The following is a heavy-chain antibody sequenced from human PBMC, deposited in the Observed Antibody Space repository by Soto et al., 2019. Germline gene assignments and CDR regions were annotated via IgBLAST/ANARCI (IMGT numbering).Heavy chain of an antibody. CDR3: ARDYSRDFWSGYYNPAFDI. CDR2: INPSGGST. Sequence: ASVKVSCKASGYTFTSYYMHWVRQAPGQGLEWMGIINPSGGSTSYAQKFQGRVTMTRDTSTSTVYMELSSLRSEDTAVYYCARDYSRDFWSGYYNPAFDIWGQGTMVTVSS. V-gene: IGHV1-46*01. J-gene: IGHJ3*02. CDR1: GYTFTSYY. D-gene: IGHD3-3*01.